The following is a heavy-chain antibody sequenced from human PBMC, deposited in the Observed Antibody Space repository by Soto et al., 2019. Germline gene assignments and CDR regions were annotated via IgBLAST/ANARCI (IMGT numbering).Heavy chain of an antibody. CDR1: GYTFTGYY. V-gene: IGHV1-2*04. D-gene: IGHD5-12*01. CDR2: INPNSGGT. Sequence: ASVKVSCKASGYTFTGYYMHWVRQAPGQGLEWMGWINPNSGGTTYAQKFQGWVTMTRDTSISTAYMELSRLRSDDTALYYCAREGDGYNFDYWGQGTLVTVSS. J-gene: IGHJ4*02. CDR3: AREGDGYNFDY.